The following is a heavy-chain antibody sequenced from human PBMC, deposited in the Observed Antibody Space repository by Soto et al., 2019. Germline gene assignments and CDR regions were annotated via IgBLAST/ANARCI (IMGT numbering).Heavy chain of an antibody. CDR2: IYHTGST. CDR1: VGSISSSSW. Sequence: QVQLQESGPGLVKPSGTLSLTCAVSVGSISSSSWWSWVRQPPGKGLEWIGEIYHTGSTNHNPARKSRATISVDKSKNQCALKLSSVTAADTAVYYCARAGAVTTCDCWGHGTLVTVSS. D-gene: IGHD4-17*01. CDR3: ARAGAVTTCDC. J-gene: IGHJ4*01. V-gene: IGHV4-4*02.